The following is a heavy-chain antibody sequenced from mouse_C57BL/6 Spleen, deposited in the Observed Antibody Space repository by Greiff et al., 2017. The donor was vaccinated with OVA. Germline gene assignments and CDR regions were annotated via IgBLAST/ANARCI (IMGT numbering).Heavy chain of an antibody. J-gene: IGHJ4*01. CDR3: ARRGAYYSNYGGMDY. D-gene: IGHD2-5*01. V-gene: IGHV5-16*01. Sequence: EVKLVESEGGLVQPGSSMKLSCTASGFTFSDYYMAWVRQVPEKGLEWVANINYDGSSTYYLDSLKSRFIISRDNAKNILYLQMSSLKSEDTATYYCARRGAYYSNYGGMDYWGQGTSVTVSS. CDR1: GFTFSDYY. CDR2: INYDGSST.